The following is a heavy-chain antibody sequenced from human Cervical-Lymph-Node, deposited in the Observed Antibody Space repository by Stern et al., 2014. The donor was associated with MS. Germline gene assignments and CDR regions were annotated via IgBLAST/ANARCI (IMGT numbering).Heavy chain of an antibody. V-gene: IGHV1-69*01. CDR2: ILPIFGTA. CDR3: ARDPDY. Sequence: VQLVQSGAEVKKPGSSVKVSCKASGGTFSSYAISWVRQAPGQGLEWMGGILPIFGTANYATKFKGRVKITADESTTTANTALSSLRSEDTAVYYCARDPDYGGQGTLVTVSS. CDR1: GGTFSSYA. J-gene: IGHJ4*02.